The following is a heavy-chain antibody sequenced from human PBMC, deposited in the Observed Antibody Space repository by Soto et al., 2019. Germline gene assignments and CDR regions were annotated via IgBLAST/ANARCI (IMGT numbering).Heavy chain of an antibody. J-gene: IGHJ4*02. CDR2: SNAYNGNT. V-gene: IGHV1-18*01. CDR3: ARDQRIQLWLQVPFDY. CDR1: GFPLTDHG. Sequence: ALGKVPFKASGFPLTDHGNNGVRKAPGQGLEWMGWSNAYNGNTNYAQKLQGRVTMTTDTSTSTAYMELRSLRSDDTVVYYCARDQRIQLWLQVPFDYRGQGTLVTVSS. D-gene: IGHD5-18*01.